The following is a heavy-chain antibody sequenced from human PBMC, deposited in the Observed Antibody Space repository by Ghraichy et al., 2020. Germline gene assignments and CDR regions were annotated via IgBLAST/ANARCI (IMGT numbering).Heavy chain of an antibody. Sequence: GGSLRLSCAASGFTFSSYEMNWVRQAPGKGLEWVSYISSGGDTIYYAGSVKDRFTVSRDNAKNSLYLQMDSLRADDTAVYYCARDNYGHFDCWGQGTLVAVSS. CDR3: ARDNYGHFDC. CDR2: ISSGGDTI. D-gene: IGHD3-10*01. V-gene: IGHV3-48*03. J-gene: IGHJ4*02. CDR1: GFTFSSYE.